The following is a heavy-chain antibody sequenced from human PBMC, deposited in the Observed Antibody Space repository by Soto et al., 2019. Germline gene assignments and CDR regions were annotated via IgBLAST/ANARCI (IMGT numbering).Heavy chain of an antibody. V-gene: IGHV4-34*01. CDR2: INHSGST. D-gene: IGHD6-13*01. J-gene: IGHJ5*02. CDR1: GGSFSGYY. Sequence: SETLSLTCAVYGGSFSGYYWSWIRQPPGKGLEWIGEINHSGSTNYNPSLKSRVTISVDTSKNQFSLRLSSVTAADTAVYYCARGVPGIAAAKGWFDPWGQGTLVTVSS. CDR3: ARGVPGIAAAKGWFDP.